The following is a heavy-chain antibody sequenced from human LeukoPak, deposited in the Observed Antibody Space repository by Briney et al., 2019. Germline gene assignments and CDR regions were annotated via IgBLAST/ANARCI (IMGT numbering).Heavy chain of an antibody. CDR3: ARLYDSSGYYPSWFDP. J-gene: IGHJ5*02. CDR2: IYYSGST. Sequence: PSETLSLTCTVSGGSISSHYWSWSRQPPGKGLEWIGYIYYSGSTNYNPSLKSRVTISVDTSKNQFSLKLSSVTAADTAVYYCARLYDSSGYYPSWFDPWGQGTLVTVSS. V-gene: IGHV4-59*11. CDR1: GGSISSHY. D-gene: IGHD3-22*01.